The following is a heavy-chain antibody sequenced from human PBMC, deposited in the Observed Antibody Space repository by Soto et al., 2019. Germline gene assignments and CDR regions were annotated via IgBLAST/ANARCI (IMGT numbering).Heavy chain of an antibody. J-gene: IGHJ4*02. Sequence: QVQLVQSGAEVKKPGASVKVSCKASGYTFTSYGISWVRQAPGQGLEWMGWISAYNGNTNYAQKLQGRVTLPTDTSTSTAYIELRSLSSDDTAEYYGARATKVETGNYWGQGTLVTVYS. CDR2: ISAYNGNT. CDR1: GYTFTSYG. D-gene: IGHD4-17*01. CDR3: ARATKVETGNY. V-gene: IGHV1-18*01.